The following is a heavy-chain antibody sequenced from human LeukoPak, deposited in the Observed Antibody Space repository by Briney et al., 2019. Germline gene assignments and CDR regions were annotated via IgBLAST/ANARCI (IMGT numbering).Heavy chain of an antibody. Sequence: GGSLRLSCAASGFMFSSDAMHWVRQAPGKGLEWVAVISYDGSNKYYADSEKGRITISRDNSKNMLYLQMNSLRTEDTAVYCCARGSQWLDSWFDCWGQGTLVTVSS. CDR2: ISYDGSNK. J-gene: IGHJ4*02. CDR1: GFMFSSDA. D-gene: IGHD6-19*01. V-gene: IGHV3-30-3*01. CDR3: ARGSQWLDSWFDC.